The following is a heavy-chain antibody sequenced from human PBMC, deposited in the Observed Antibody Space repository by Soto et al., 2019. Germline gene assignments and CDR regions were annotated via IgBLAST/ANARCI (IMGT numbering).Heavy chain of an antibody. CDR2: VFYNGNGE. CDR3: ARGAFEDSGSFTDYLDV. V-gene: IGHV3-30*03. Sequence: QVQLVESGGGVVQPGRSLRLSCGASGFTFSRHNIHWVRKDPGKGLEWVAVVFYNGNGEDYVDSVTGRFTISRDNFKNTMYLQMNSLRTEDTAVYYCARGAFEDSGSFTDYLDVWGKGTTVAVS. CDR1: GFTFSRHN. D-gene: IGHD3-10*01. J-gene: IGHJ6*03.